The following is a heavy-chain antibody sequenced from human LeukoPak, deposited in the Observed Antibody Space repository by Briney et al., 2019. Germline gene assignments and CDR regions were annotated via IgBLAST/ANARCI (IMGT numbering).Heavy chain of an antibody. Sequence: GGSLRLSCAASGFNFNNAWMNWVCQAPGKGLEWVGRIKSMTHGGTIDYTAPVKGRFTISRDDSRNMLFLQMNGLKTEDTAVYYCTTAPGVTFDIWGQGTMVTVSS. J-gene: IGHJ3*02. CDR3: TTAPGVTFDI. CDR2: IKSMTHGGTI. CDR1: GFNFNNAW. V-gene: IGHV3-15*07.